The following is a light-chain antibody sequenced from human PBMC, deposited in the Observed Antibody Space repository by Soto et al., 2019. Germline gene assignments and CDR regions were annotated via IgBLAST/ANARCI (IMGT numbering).Light chain of an antibody. CDR3: QSYDSSLSGVV. CDR2: GNS. Sequence: QSALTQPPSVSGAPGQRVTISCTGSSSNIGPGYDVHWYQQLPGTARKLLIYGNSNRTSGVPGRFSGSKSGTSASLAITGLQAEDEADYYCQSYDSSLSGVVFGGGTELTVL. CDR1: SSNIGPGYD. J-gene: IGLJ2*01. V-gene: IGLV1-40*01.